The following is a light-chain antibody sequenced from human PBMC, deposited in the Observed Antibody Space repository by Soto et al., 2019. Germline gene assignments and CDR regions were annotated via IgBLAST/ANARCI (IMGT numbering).Light chain of an antibody. CDR1: QSVSSSY. Sequence: EIVLTQSPGTLSFSPGERATLSCRASQSVSSSYLAWYQQKPGQAPRLLIYGASSRATGIPDRFSGSGSGPDFTLTISRLEPEDFAVYYCQQYGSSPLTFGGGTKVEIK. CDR3: QQYGSSPLT. J-gene: IGKJ4*01. CDR2: GAS. V-gene: IGKV3-20*01.